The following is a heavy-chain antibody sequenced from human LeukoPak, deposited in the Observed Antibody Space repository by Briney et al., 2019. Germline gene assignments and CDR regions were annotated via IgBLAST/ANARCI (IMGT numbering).Heavy chain of an antibody. CDR3: ARQITFGGVIVRSPLHFDY. D-gene: IGHD3-16*02. J-gene: IGHJ4*02. CDR2: IYYSGSP. CDR1: GGSISSYY. V-gene: IGHV4-39*01. Sequence: KPSETLSLTCTVSGGSISSYYWSWIRQPPGKGMEWIGCIYYSGSPYYNPSLKSRVTISVDTSKNQSSLKLSSVTAADTAVYYCARQITFGGVIVRSPLHFDYWGQGTLVTVSS.